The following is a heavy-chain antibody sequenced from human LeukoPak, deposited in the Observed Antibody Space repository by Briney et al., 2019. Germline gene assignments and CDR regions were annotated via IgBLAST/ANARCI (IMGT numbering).Heavy chain of an antibody. CDR3: AAQVGATRY. CDR2: IYTSGST. Sequence: PSQTLSLTCTVSGGSISSGSYYWSWIRQPAGKGLEWIGRIYTSGSTNYNPSLKSRVTISVDMSKNQFSLKLSSVTAADTAVYYCAAQVGATRYWGQGTLVTVSS. V-gene: IGHV4-61*02. D-gene: IGHD1-26*01. CDR1: GGSISSGSYY. J-gene: IGHJ4*02.